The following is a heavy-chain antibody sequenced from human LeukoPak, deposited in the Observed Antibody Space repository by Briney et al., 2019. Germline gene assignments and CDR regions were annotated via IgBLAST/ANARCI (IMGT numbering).Heavy chain of an antibody. D-gene: IGHD3-16*01. CDR2: ISSTGGNT. J-gene: IGHJ4*02. Sequence: GGSLRLSCAASGFIFSDYGMSWARQAPGKGLEWVSVISSTGGNTYYADSVKGRFTISRDNSKNTVYLQMNSLRAEDTAVYYCARDRKGDPPFDYWGQGTLVTVSS. CDR3: ARDRKGDPPFDY. V-gene: IGHV3-23*01. CDR1: GFIFSDYG.